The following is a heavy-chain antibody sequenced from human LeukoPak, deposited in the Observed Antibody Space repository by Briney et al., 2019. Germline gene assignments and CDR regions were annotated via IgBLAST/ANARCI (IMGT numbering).Heavy chain of an antibody. J-gene: IGHJ4*02. Sequence: SETLSLTCTVSGGSISSSSYYWGWIRQPPGKGLEWIGSIYYGGSTYYNPSLKSRVTISVDTSKNQFSLKLSSVTAADTAVYYCARRGIIAVAGKEFDYWGQGTLVTVSS. CDR2: IYYGGST. CDR3: ARRGIIAVAGKEFDY. V-gene: IGHV4-39*01. CDR1: GGSISSSSYY. D-gene: IGHD6-19*01.